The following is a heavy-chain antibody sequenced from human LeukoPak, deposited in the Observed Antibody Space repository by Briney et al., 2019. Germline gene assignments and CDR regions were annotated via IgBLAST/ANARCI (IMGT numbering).Heavy chain of an antibody. CDR1: GYTLTKIS. D-gene: IGHD3-3*01. Sequence: ASVKVSCKVSGYTLTKISIHWVRQAPGKGLEWMGVFDPEDGETIYAQKFQGRVTMNEDTSTDTAYLELSSLRAEDTAVYYCARLDFWSGHPFTNDAFDIWGQGTMLTVSS. CDR3: ARLDFWSGHPFTNDAFDI. V-gene: IGHV1-24*01. J-gene: IGHJ3*02. CDR2: FDPEDGET.